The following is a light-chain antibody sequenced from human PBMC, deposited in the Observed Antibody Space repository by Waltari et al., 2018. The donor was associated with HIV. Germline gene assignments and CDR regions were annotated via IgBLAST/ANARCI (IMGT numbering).Light chain of an antibody. CDR1: VLPNQY. J-gene: IGLJ1*01. Sequence: SYELTQPPSVSVSPGQTARITCSGDVLPNQYTFWYPQKSGQAPVLVVYKDSERPAGIPERFSGSSSGTTVTLFIDGVQAEDEADYYCQAADSSGSYFVFGTGTKVTVL. V-gene: IGLV3-25*03. CDR3: QAADSSGSYFV. CDR2: KDS.